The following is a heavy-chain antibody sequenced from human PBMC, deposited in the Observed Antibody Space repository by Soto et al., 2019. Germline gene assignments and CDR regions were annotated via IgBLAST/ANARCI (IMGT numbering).Heavy chain of an antibody. J-gene: IGHJ6*02. Sequence: PSETLSLTCTVSGDSISSYYWSWIRQTPGKRLEWIGYINYSGSTNSNPSLKSRVTISVDTSKNQFSLTLSSVTAADTAVYYCGRAYYYDAYGMDVWGQGTTVTVSS. CDR2: INYSGST. V-gene: IGHV4-59*12. CDR3: GRAYYYDAYGMDV. CDR1: GDSISSYY. D-gene: IGHD3-22*01.